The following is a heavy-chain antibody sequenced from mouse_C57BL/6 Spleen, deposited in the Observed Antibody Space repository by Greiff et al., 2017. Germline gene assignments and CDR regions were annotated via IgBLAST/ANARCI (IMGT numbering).Heavy chain of an antibody. CDR3: ARHGYHAMDY. CDR1: GYTFTSYW. V-gene: IGHV1-64*01. J-gene: IGHJ4*01. Sequence: VKLQQPGAELVKPGASVKLSCKASGYTFTSYWMHWVKQRPGQGLEWIGMIHPNSGSTNYNEKFKSKATLTVDKSSSTAYMQLSSLTSEDSAVYYCARHGYHAMDYWGQGTSVTVSS. CDR2: IHPNSGST.